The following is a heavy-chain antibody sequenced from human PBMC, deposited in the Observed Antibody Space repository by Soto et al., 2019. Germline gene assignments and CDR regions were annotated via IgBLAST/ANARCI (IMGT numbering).Heavy chain of an antibody. CDR1: GGTFSSYA. CDR2: IIPIVVTA. J-gene: IGHJ4*02. Sequence: QVQLVQSGAEVKKPGSSVKVSCKASGGTFSSYAISWVRQAPGHGLEWMGGIIPIVVTANYAQKFQGRVTITAAESTSTAYMELSSLRSEATAVYYCARVLGSSGYYYEWGQGTLVTVAS. CDR3: ARVLGSSGYYYE. V-gene: IGHV1-69*01. D-gene: IGHD3-22*01.